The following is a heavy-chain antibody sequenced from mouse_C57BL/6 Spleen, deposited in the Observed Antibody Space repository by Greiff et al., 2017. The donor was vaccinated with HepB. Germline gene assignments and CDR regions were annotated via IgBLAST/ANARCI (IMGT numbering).Heavy chain of an antibody. CDR3: AIGRDWDRYFDV. J-gene: IGHJ1*03. V-gene: IGHV1-74*01. CDR2: IHPSDSDT. D-gene: IGHD4-1*01. CDR1: GYTFTSYW. Sequence: VQLQQPGAELVKPGASVKVSCKASGYTFTSYWMHWVKQRPGQGLEWIGRIHPSDSDTDYNQKFKGKATLTVDKSSSTAYMQLSSLTSEDSAVNYCAIGRDWDRYFDVWGTGTTVTVSS.